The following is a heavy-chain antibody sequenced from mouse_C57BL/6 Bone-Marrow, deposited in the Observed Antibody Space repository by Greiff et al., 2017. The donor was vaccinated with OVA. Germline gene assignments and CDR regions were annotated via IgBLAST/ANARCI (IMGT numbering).Heavy chain of an antibody. CDR2: GQGLEWIG. J-gene: IGHJ4*01. CDR1: YTFSRRVH. Sequence: VQLQQSGPDLARPWASVKISCQAFYTFSRRVHFAIRDTNYWMQWVKQRPGQGLEWIGAIYPGNGDTSYNQKFKGKATLTADKSSSTAYMQLSSLTSEDSAVYYCASGLRRTPDAMDYWGQGTSVTVSS. V-gene: IGHV1-87*01. CDR3: SEDSAVYYCASGLRRTPDAMDY. D-gene: IGHD2-4*01.